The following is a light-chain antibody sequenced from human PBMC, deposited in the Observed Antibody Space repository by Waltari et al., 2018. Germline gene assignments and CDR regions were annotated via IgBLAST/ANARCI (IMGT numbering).Light chain of an antibody. J-gene: IGKJ3*01. Sequence: TLRAGLGLRSLLAGHRQRSGNSPQLLNYAASSLKCGVPSRFSVCGSGADFTVTISSLQPEDFATYCCQQANSFPFPFGPWTKVDIK. CDR3: QQANSFPFP. V-gene: IGKV1D-12*01. CDR1: LGLRSL. CDR2: AAS.